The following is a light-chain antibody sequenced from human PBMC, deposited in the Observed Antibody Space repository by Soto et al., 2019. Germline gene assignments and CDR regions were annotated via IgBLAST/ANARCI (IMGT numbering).Light chain of an antibody. V-gene: IGLV2-14*01. Sequence: QSVLTQPASVSGSPGQSITISCTGTSSDVGGYNYVSWYQQHPGKAPKLIVYEVTNRPTGVSNRFSGSKSGNTASLTISGLQAEDEADYYCISYTSASTLVFGGGTKVTVL. CDR3: ISYTSASTLV. CDR1: SSDVGGYNY. CDR2: EVT. J-gene: IGLJ3*02.